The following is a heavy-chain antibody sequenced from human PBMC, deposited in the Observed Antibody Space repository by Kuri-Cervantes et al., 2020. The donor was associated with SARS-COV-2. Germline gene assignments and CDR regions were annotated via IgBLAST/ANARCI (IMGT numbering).Heavy chain of an antibody. V-gene: IGHV3-7*01. J-gene: IGHJ4*02. CDR1: GFTFSSYW. CDR2: IRQDGSEK. D-gene: IGHD7-27*01. Sequence: GESLKISCAASGFTFSSYWMSWVRQAPGKGLEWVSNIRQDGSEKYYVDSVKGRFTISRDNAKNSLYLQMNGLRAEDTAVYYCARVAGDPYYFDYWGQGTLVTVSS. CDR3: ARVAGDPYYFDY.